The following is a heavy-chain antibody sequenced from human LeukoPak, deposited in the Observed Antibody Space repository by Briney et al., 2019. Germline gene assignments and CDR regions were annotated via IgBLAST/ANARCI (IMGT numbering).Heavy chain of an antibody. V-gene: IGHV3-23*01. CDR3: AKVETSGGANCYALDY. Sequence: PGGSLRLSCAASGFTFSSYAMTWVRQAPDKGLEWVSAISGSDGSTYYADSVKGRFTISRDDSQNTLYLQMSSLSAEDTAVYYCAKVETSGGANCYALDYWGQGTLVTVSS. CDR1: GFTFSSYA. CDR2: ISGSDGST. J-gene: IGHJ4*02. D-gene: IGHD2-2*01.